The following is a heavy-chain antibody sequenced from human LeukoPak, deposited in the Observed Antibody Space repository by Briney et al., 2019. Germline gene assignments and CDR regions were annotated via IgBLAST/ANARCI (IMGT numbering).Heavy chain of an antibody. D-gene: IGHD3-22*01. CDR3: ARDPYYYDSSGYPPSYYFDY. V-gene: IGHV4-38-2*02. Sequence: PSETLSLTCTVSGYSINTGYYWGWIRQPPGKGLEWIGTIYHSGSTYYNPSLKSRVTISVDTSKNRFSLKLTSVTAADTAVYYCARDPYYYDSSGYPPSYYFDYWGQGTLVTVSS. J-gene: IGHJ4*02. CDR2: IYHSGST. CDR1: GYSINTGYY.